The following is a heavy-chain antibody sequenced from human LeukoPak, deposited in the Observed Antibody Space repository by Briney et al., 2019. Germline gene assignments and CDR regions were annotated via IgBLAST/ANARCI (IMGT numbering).Heavy chain of an antibody. CDR3: TTVTDYYYYGMDV. J-gene: IGHJ6*02. V-gene: IGHV3-30*03. CDR1: GFTFSSYG. CDR2: ISYDGSNK. Sequence: GRSLRLSCAASGFTFSSYGMHWVRQAPGKGLEWVAVISYDGSNKYYADSVKGRFTISRDNSKNTLYLQINSLRAEDTAVYYCTTVTDYYYYGMDVWGQGTTVTVSS. D-gene: IGHD4-17*01.